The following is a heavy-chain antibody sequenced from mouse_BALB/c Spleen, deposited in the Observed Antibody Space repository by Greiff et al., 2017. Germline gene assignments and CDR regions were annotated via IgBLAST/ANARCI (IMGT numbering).Heavy chain of an antibody. D-gene: IGHD1-1*01. J-gene: IGHJ1*01. V-gene: IGHV2-6-7*01. CDR2: IWGDGST. Sequence: VQLVESGPGLVAPSQSLSITCTVSGFSLTGYGVNWVRQPPGKGLEWLGMIWGDGSTDYNSALKSRLSISKDNSKSQVFLKMNSLQTDDTARYYCARTGYYGKDWYFDVWGAGTTVTVSS. CDR3: ARTGYYGKDWYFDV. CDR1: GFSLTGYG.